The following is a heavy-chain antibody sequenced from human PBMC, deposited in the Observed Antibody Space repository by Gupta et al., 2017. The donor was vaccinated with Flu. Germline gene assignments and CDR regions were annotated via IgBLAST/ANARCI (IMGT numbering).Heavy chain of an antibody. CDR1: GFTFRGSYA. Sequence: QVQLVESGGGVVQPGRSLRLSCAASGFTFRGSYAMHWVRQAPGKGLEWVAVISYDGSTKYYADSVKGRFTISRDNYKNTLYLQLNSLRAEDTAVYYCAKDVSGVGWGTYGMDVWGLGTTVTVSS. V-gene: IGHV3-30*18. CDR3: AKDVSGVGWGTYGMDV. J-gene: IGHJ6*02. CDR2: ISYDGSTK. D-gene: IGHD6-19*01.